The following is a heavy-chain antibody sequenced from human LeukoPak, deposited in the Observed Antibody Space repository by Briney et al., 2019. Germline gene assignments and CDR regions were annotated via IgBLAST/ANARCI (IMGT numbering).Heavy chain of an antibody. V-gene: IGHV4-39*01. Sequence: PSETLSLTCAVSGGSISSNSYYWGWIRQPPGKGLEWIGSVYYSGSTYYNPSLKSRVTISVDTSKNQFSLKLSSVTAADTAVYYCARTRYYYNSRSYGAPYYFDYWGQGTLVTVSS. CDR2: VYYSGST. D-gene: IGHD3-10*01. CDR1: GGSISSNSYY. J-gene: IGHJ4*02. CDR3: ARTRYYYNSRSYGAPYYFDY.